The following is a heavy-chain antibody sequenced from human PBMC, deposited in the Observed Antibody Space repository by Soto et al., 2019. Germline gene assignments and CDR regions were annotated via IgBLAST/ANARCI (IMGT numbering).Heavy chain of an antibody. V-gene: IGHV3-73*02. D-gene: IGHD1-26*01. CDR3: TRRKYAGGATINWFDP. J-gene: IGHJ5*02. CDR1: GFTFSGSA. Sequence: EVQLVESGGGLVQPGGSLKLSCAASGFTFSGSAMHWVRQASGKGLEWVGRIRSKANSYATAYAASVKGRFTISRDDSKNTAYLQINSLKTGDTGVYYCTRRKYAGGATINWFDPWGQGTLVTVSS. CDR2: IRSKANSYAT.